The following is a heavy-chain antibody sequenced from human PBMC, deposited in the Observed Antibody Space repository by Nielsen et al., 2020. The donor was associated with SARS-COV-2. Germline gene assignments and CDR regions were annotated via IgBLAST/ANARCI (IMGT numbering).Heavy chain of an antibody. CDR1: GYTLTELS. CDR2: FDPEDGET. J-gene: IGHJ5*02. D-gene: IGHD3-16*01. Sequence: VSVKVSCKVSGYTLTELSMHWVRQAPGKGLEWMGGFDPEDGETIYAQKFQGRVTMTEDTSTDTAYMELSSLRSEDTAVYYCATVWGRLREDWFDPWGQGTLVTVSS. V-gene: IGHV1-24*01. CDR3: ATVWGRLREDWFDP.